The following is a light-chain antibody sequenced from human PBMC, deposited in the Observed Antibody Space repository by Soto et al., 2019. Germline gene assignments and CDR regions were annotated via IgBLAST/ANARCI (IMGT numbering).Light chain of an antibody. CDR3: QQYSSSPIT. J-gene: IGKJ5*01. CDR1: QSVNSR. V-gene: IGKV3-20*01. CDR2: GAS. Sequence: IVLRQSPATLSLSPGKRATLSCRASQSVNSRLAWYQQKPGQAPRLLISGASSRATGIPVRFSGSGSATDFTLTISRLEPEDFALYYCQQYSSSPITFGQGTRLEIK.